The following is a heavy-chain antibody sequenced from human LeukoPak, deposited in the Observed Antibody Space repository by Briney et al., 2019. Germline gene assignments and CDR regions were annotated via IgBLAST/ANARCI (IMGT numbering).Heavy chain of an antibody. CDR3: ARDSDSSGYYYWYAFDI. CDR2: ISPSGGST. J-gene: IGHJ3*02. CDR1: GYTFTSNY. V-gene: IGHV1-46*01. Sequence: ASVKVSCKAFGYTFTSNYMHWVRQAPGQGPEWMGVISPSGGSTTYAQKFQGRVTLTRDMSTSTDYLELSSLRSDDTAVYYCARDSDSSGYYYWYAFDIWGQGTMVTVSS. D-gene: IGHD3-22*01.